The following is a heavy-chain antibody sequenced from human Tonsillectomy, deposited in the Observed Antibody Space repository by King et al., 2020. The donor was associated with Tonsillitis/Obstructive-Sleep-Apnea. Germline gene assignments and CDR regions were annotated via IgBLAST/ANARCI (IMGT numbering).Heavy chain of an antibody. V-gene: IGHV4-59*01. CDR1: GDSIISYY. Sequence: QLQESGPGLVKPSETLSLTCTVSGDSIISYYWSWIRQPPGKELEWIGYIYYTGTSNYNPSLKSRVTISVDTSKNQFSLNLSSVTAADPAVYYCARDRPMVRGVISGWFDPWGQGIVVTVSS. CDR2: IYYTGTS. D-gene: IGHD3-10*01. CDR3: ARDRPMVRGVISGWFDP. J-gene: IGHJ5*02.